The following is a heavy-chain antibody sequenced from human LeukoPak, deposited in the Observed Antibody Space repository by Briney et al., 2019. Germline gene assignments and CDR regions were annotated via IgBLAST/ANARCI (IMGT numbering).Heavy chain of an antibody. V-gene: IGHV1-2*02. J-gene: IGHJ3*02. D-gene: IGHD2-15*01. CDR2: INPNSGGT. Sequence: ASVKVSCKASGYTFTGYYMHWVRQAPGQGLEWMGWINPNSGGTNYAQKFQGRVTMTRDTSISIAYMELSRLRSDDTAVYYCARVRGYCSGGSCYQDAFDIWGQGTMVTVSS. CDR1: GYTFTGYY. CDR3: ARVRGYCSGGSCYQDAFDI.